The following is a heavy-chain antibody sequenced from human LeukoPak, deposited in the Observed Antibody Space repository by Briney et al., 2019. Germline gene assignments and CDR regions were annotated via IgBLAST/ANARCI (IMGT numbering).Heavy chain of an antibody. CDR3: VRDGYYGSGSPGWFGR. CDR2: VYHRGTT. J-gene: IGHJ5*02. D-gene: IGHD3-10*01. Sequence: PSETLSLTCTVSGYSINSAFYWGWIRAPPGEGLEWIERVYHRGTTYYNSSLKSRANISIVTSKNQFSLKLNSLTAEDTAIYYCVRDGYYGSGSPGWFGRWGPGTLGIVSA. V-gene: IGHV4-38-2*02. CDR1: GYSINSAFY.